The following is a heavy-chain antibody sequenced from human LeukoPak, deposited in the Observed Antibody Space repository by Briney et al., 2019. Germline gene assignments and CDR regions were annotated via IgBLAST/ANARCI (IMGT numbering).Heavy chain of an antibody. D-gene: IGHD3-22*01. J-gene: IGHJ3*02. V-gene: IGHV4-34*01. CDR1: GGSFSGYY. Sequence: SETLSLTCAVYGGSFSGYYWSWIRQPPGKGLEWIGEINHSGSTNYNPSLKSRVTISVDTSKNQFSLKLSSVTAADTAVYYCARSITMIVVVIRPVDAFDIWGQGSMVTVSS. CDR3: ARSITMIVVVIRPVDAFDI. CDR2: INHSGST.